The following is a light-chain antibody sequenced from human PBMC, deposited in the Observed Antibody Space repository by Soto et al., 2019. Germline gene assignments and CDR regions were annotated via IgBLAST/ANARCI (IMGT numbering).Light chain of an antibody. CDR2: GAS. CDR1: QSVSTN. V-gene: IGKV3D-15*01. CDR3: QQYSNWSPWT. J-gene: IGKJ1*01. Sequence: IVMTQSPATLSVSPGQRATLSCRASQSVSTNLAWYQQKPGQAPRLLIYGASTRATGIPARFSGSGSGTEFTLTIRGLLSDDFAVYYCQQYSNWSPWTFGQGTRVDFK.